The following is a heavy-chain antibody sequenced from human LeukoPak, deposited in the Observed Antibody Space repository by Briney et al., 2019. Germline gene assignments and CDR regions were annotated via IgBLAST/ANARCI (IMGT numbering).Heavy chain of an antibody. CDR3: AREDIAVAGTYFDP. D-gene: IGHD6-19*01. J-gene: IGHJ5*02. CDR2: ISYDGSNK. Sequence: GRSLRLSCAASGFTFSSYAVHWVRQAPGKGLEWVAVISYDGSNKYYADSVKGRFTISRDNSKNTLYLQMNSLRAEDTAVYYCAREDIAVAGTYFDPWGQGTLVTVSS. CDR1: GFTFSSYA. V-gene: IGHV3-30-3*01.